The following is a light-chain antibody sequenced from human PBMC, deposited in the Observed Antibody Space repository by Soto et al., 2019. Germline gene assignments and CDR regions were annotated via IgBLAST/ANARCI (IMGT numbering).Light chain of an antibody. V-gene: IGLV2-23*02. CDR2: EVN. CDR1: SSDLGTFNL. J-gene: IGLJ1*01. Sequence: QSVLTQPASVSGSPGQSITISCTGSSSDLGTFNLVSWYQQHPGKAPKLLIYEVNGRPSGVSNRFSGSKSGTTASLTISGLQTDDEADHFCCSYAGTNTYVFGGGTKVTVL. CDR3: CSYAGTNTYV.